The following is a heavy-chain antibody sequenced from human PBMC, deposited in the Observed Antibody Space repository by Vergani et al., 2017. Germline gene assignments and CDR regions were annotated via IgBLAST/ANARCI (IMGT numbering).Heavy chain of an antibody. Sequence: EVQLVESGGGLVQPGGSLRLSCAASGFTFSSYWMSWVRQAPGKGLEWVANIKQDGSEKYYVDSVKGRFTISRDNAKNSLYLQMNSLRAEDTAVYYCARDPGLRFLGWFFDYWGQGTLVTVSS. CDR3: ARDPGLRFLGWFFDY. CDR1: GFTFSSYW. CDR2: IKQDGSEK. J-gene: IGHJ4*02. V-gene: IGHV3-7*03. D-gene: IGHD3-3*01.